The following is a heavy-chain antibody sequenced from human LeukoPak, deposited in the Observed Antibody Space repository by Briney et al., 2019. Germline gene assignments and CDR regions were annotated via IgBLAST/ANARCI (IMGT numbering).Heavy chain of an antibody. V-gene: IGHV1-69*13. J-gene: IGHJ4*02. D-gene: IGHD3-16*01. CDR2: ITPIFGAA. CDR3: ARDEKRQMGGFDY. CDR1: GGTFSSYP. Sequence: GALVKVSCKASGGTFSSYPFTWVRQAPGQGLEWMGEITPIFGAANYAQTFQGRVTITADESTSTAYMELSSLRSEDTAVYYCARDEKRQMGGFDYWGQGTLVTVSS.